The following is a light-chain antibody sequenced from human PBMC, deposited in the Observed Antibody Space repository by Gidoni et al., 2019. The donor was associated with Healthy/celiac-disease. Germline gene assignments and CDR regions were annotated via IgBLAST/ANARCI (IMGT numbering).Light chain of an antibody. J-gene: IGKJ1*01. V-gene: IGKV3-15*01. CDR2: GAS. Sequence: IVMTQSPATLSVSPGERATLSCRASQSVSSNLAWYQQKPGQAPRLLIYGASTRATGIPARFSGSGSGTEFTRTISSLQSEDFAVDYCQQYNNWPRTFGQGTKVEIK. CDR3: QQYNNWPRT. CDR1: QSVSSN.